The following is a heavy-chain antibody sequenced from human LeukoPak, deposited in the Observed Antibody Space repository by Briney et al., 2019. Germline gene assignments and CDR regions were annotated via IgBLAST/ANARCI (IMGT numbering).Heavy chain of an antibody. CDR2: ISAYNGNT. J-gene: IGHJ4*02. CDR3: ASSHYDILTGYN. D-gene: IGHD3-9*01. V-gene: IGHV1-18*01. CDR1: GYTFTSYG. Sequence: VASVKVSCKASGYTFTSYGISWVRQAPGQGLEWMGWISAYNGNTNYAQKLQGRVTMTTDTSTSTAYMELRSLRSDDTAVYYCASSHYDILTGYNWDQGTLVTVSS.